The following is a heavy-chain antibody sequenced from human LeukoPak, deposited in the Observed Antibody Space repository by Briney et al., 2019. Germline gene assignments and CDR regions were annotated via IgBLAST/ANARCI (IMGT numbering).Heavy chain of an antibody. CDR1: GSTFSSYA. CDR2: ISGSGGST. D-gene: IGHD3-3*01. V-gene: IGHV3-23*01. CDR3: AKDKEYYDFWSGYLPSYGMDV. J-gene: IGHJ6*02. Sequence: PGGSLRLSCAASGSTFSSYAMSWVRQAPGKGLEWVSAISGSGGSTYYADSVKGRFTISRDNSKNTLYLQMNSLRAEDTAVYYCAKDKEYYDFWSGYLPSYGMDVWGQGTTVTVSS.